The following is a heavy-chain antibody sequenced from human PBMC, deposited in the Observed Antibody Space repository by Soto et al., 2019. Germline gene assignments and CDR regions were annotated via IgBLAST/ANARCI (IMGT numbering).Heavy chain of an antibody. CDR1: GFFFEDYA. V-gene: IGHV3-9*01. Sequence: EVQLVESGGGLVQPGRSLRLSCAASGFFFEDYAMHWVRQAPGKGLEWVSAISWNSGNIGYADSVKGRFTISRDNAKNSLYLKMNRLRTEDTAFYFCAKDMRSSQGGSYAAELWGQGTLVTVSS. CDR2: ISWNSGNI. D-gene: IGHD3-10*01. J-gene: IGHJ4*02. CDR3: AKDMRSSQGGSYAAEL.